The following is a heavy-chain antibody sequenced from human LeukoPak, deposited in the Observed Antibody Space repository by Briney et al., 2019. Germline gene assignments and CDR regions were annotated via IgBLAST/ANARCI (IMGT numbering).Heavy chain of an antibody. CDR1: GFTFDDYT. D-gene: IGHD3-22*01. Sequence: GGSLRLSCAASGFTFDDYTMHWVRHAPGKGLEWVSLISWDGGSTYYADSVKGRFTISRDNSKNSLYLQMNSLRAEDTAVYYCAKEGDRYYYDSSGYTDYWGQGTLVTVSS. CDR2: ISWDGGST. V-gene: IGHV3-43*01. J-gene: IGHJ4*02. CDR3: AKEGDRYYYDSSGYTDY.